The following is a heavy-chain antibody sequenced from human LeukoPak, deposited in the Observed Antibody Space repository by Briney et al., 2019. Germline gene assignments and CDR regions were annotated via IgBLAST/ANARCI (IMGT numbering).Heavy chain of an antibody. V-gene: IGHV3-30-3*01. CDR2: ISYDGSNK. CDR3: AREDPVYYYGSSGYPDY. J-gene: IGHJ4*02. D-gene: IGHD3-22*01. Sequence: GGSLRLSCAASGFTFSSYAMHWVRQAPGKGLEWVAVISYDGSNKYYADSVKGRFTIFRDNSKNTLYLQMNSLRAEDTAVYYCAREDPVYYYGSSGYPDYWGQGTLVTVSS. CDR1: GFTFSSYA.